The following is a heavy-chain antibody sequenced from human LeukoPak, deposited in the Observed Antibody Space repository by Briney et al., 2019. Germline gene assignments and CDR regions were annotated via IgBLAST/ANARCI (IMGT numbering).Heavy chain of an antibody. V-gene: IGHV5-51*01. CDR3: ARSWVPYYYGMDV. CDR2: IHPGDSDT. CDR1: GYSFTSYW. Sequence: GESLKISCKGSGYSFTSYWIGWVRQMPGKGLEWMGIIHPGDSDTRYSPSFQGQVTISADKSISTAYLQWSSLKASDTAMYYCARSWVPYYYGMDVWGQGTTVTVSS. D-gene: IGHD6-13*01. J-gene: IGHJ6*02.